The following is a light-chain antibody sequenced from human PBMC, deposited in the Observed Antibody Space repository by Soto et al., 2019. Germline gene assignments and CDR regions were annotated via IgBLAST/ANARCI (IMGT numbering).Light chain of an antibody. J-gene: IGKJ4*01. Sequence: EIVMTQSPVTLSVSPGERATLSCRASQSVSNNLVWYQQKPGQAPRLLIYGASTGATGIPTRFSGSGSGTEFTLTISSLQSEDFAVYYCQQYNNWPLTFGGGTKVEIK. CDR3: QQYNNWPLT. CDR2: GAS. V-gene: IGKV3-15*01. CDR1: QSVSNN.